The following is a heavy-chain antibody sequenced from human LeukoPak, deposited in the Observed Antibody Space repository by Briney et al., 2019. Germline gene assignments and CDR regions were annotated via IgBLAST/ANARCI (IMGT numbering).Heavy chain of an antibody. CDR3: AKVQVGATGVYYFDY. CDR1: GFTFNKYT. CDR2: ISTSSSYI. Sequence: GGSLRLSCAASGFTFNKYTMNWVRQAPGKGLEWVSSISTSSSYIYYADSVKGRFTISRDNAKNSLYLQMNSLRAEDTAVYYCAKVQVGATGVYYFDYWGQGTLVTVSS. J-gene: IGHJ4*02. D-gene: IGHD1-26*01. V-gene: IGHV3-21*01.